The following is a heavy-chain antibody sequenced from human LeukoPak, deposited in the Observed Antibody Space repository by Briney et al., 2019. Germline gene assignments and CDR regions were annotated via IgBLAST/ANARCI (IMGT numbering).Heavy chain of an antibody. CDR2: IYYSGST. D-gene: IGHD1-1*01. V-gene: IGHV4-59*01. CDR3: ARSVWNYYDY. Sequence: SETLSLTCTVSGGSISSYYWSWIRQPPGKGLEWIGYIYYSGSTIYNPSLKSRVTISVDTSKNQFSLKLSSVTAADTAVYYCARSVWNYYDYWGQGTLVTVSS. CDR1: GGSISSYY. J-gene: IGHJ4*02.